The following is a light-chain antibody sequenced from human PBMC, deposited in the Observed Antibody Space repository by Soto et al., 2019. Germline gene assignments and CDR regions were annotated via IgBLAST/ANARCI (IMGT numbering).Light chain of an antibody. J-gene: IGKJ1*01. CDR3: QQYGSSPRT. Sequence: VLTQSPGTLSLSPGESATLSCRASQTVSITYLTWYQQKPGQAPRLLIYGASSRATGIPDRFSGSGSGTDFTLTISRLEPEDFAVYYCQQYGSSPRTFGQGTKVDI. V-gene: IGKV3-20*01. CDR2: GAS. CDR1: QTVSITY.